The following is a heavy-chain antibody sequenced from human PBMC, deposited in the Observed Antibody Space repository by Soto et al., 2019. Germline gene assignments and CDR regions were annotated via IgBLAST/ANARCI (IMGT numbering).Heavy chain of an antibody. V-gene: IGHV3-7*01. CDR2: IKQDGSER. Sequence: LRLSCAASGFTFSNHWMSWFRQTPGKSLEWVVNIKQDGSERYYMDSVRGRFTASRDNAKTSLYLQMNSLRAEDTAVYFCARITYSYGWIYDYWGQGSLVTVS. CDR1: GFTFSNHW. J-gene: IGHJ4*01. CDR3: ARITYSYGWIYDY. D-gene: IGHD3-16*01.